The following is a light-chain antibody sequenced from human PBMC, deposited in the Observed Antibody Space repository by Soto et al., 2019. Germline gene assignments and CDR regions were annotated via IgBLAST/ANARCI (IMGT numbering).Light chain of an antibody. J-gene: IGLJ1*01. CDR2: EVS. CDR1: SSDVGGYNY. CDR3: SSYTSSSTLV. Sequence: QSVLTRPAWVSGSPGQSITISCTGTSSDVGGYNYVSWYQQHPGKAPKLMIYEVSNRPSGVSHRFSGSKSGNTASLTISGLQAEDEADYYCSSYTSSSTLVFGTGTKVTVL. V-gene: IGLV2-14*01.